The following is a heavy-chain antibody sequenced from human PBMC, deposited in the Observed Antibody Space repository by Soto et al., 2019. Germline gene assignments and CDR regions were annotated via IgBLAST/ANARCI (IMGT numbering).Heavy chain of an antibody. CDR1: GGSISSGGYC. CDR3: ARGVLKNWFDP. J-gene: IGHJ5*02. V-gene: IGHV4-31*03. Sequence: SETLSLTCTVSGGSISSGGYCWSWIRQHPGKGLEWIGYIYYSGSTYYNPSLKSRVTISVDTSKNQFSLKLSSVTAADTAVYYCARGVLKNWFDPWGQGTPVTVSS. CDR2: IYYSGST.